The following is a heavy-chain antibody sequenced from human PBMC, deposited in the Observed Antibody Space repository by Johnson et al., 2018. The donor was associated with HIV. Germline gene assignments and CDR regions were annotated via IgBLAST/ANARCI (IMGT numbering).Heavy chain of an antibody. J-gene: IGHJ3*01. Sequence: VRLVESGGGVVQPGRSLRLSCAASGFTFSIYDMHWVRQATGKGLEWVSAIGTAGDTYYPGSVKGRFTISRDNSKNTLYLQMNSLRVEDTAVYYCARDGESQQLPLGDAFDFWGQGTMVTVSS. CDR2: IGTAGDT. V-gene: IGHV3-13*01. CDR3: ARDGESQQLPLGDAFDF. CDR1: GFTFSIYD. D-gene: IGHD6-13*01.